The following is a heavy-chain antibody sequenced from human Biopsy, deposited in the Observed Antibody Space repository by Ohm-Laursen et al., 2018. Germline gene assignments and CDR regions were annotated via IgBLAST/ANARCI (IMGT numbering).Heavy chain of an antibody. CDR3: VGGQRGPPIGVTVPGDAFDL. Sequence: SSVKVSCKTSGATFDTYAFGWVRQAPGQGLEWMGGRIPYFNTIYYARNFQDRAVITADRSARTTDMQLSGLRPDDTAVYYCVGGQRGPPIGVTVPGDAFDLWGPGTMVTVSP. CDR1: GATFDTYA. J-gene: IGHJ3*01. V-gene: IGHV1-69*01. D-gene: IGHD2/OR15-2a*01. CDR2: RIPYFNTI.